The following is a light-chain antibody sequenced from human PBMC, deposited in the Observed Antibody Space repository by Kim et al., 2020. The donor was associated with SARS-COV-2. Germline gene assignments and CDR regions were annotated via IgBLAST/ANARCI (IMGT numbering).Light chain of an antibody. Sequence: EIVLTQSPGTLSLFPGERATLSCRASQSVSSSYLAWYQQKPGQAPRLLIYGASSRATGIPDRFSGSGSGTDFTLTISRLEPEDFAVYYCQQYGSSPQYTFGQGTKLEI. J-gene: IGKJ2*01. CDR2: GAS. CDR1: QSVSSSY. V-gene: IGKV3-20*01. CDR3: QQYGSSPQYT.